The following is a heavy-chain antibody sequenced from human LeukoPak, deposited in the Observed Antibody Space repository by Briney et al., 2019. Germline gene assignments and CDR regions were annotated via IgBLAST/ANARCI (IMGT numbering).Heavy chain of an antibody. CDR1: GFTFRSFW. V-gene: IGHV3-21*05. CDR3: ARDEQTMDV. J-gene: IGHJ6*02. Sequence: GGSLRLSCSGFGFTFRSFWMGWVRQAPGKGLEWVSYISSTGSIIYYADSVKGRFTISRDNAKNSLYLQMNSLRAEDTAVYYCARDEQTMDVWGQGTTVTVSS. CDR2: ISSTGSII.